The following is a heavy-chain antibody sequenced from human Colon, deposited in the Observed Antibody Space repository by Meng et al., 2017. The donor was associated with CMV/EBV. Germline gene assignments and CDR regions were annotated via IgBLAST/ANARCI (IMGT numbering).Heavy chain of an antibody. V-gene: IGHV3-11*01. D-gene: IGHD5-18*01. Sequence: LRLSCSASGFSFGDYYMNWIRQVPGKGLEHLSSISSDGTTIYYADSVKGRFTISRDNAKKSLYLQMSSLRAEDTAVYYCATGNIYGYYWGQGTLVTVSS. CDR2: ISSDGTTI. CDR1: GFSFGDYY. J-gene: IGHJ4*02. CDR3: ATGNIYGYY.